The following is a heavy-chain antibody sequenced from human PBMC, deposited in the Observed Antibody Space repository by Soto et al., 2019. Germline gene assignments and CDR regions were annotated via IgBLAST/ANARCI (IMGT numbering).Heavy chain of an antibody. D-gene: IGHD2-15*01. CDR2: ISYDGSNK. J-gene: IGHJ4*02. V-gene: IGHV3-30-3*01. Sequence: GSLRLSCAASGVTFSSDASHWFRQAPGKGLAWVAVISYDGSNKYYADSVKGRFTISRDNSKNTLYLQLNSLRAEDTAVYYCARDQGYCSGGSCYVAGYWGQGT. CDR3: ARDQGYCSGGSCYVAGY. CDR1: GVTFSSDA.